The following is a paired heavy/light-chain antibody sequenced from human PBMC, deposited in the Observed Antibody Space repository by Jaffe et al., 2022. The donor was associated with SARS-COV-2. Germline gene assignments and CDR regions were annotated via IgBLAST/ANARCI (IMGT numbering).Light chain of an antibody. CDR1: SLRSYY. J-gene: IGLJ1*01. V-gene: IGLV3-19*01. CDR3: NSREGTGDRRYV. Sequence: SSELTQDPAVSVALGQTVRITCQGDSLRSYYASWYQQKPGQAPVLVTYGDNKRPSGIPDRFSGSSSGNTASLIITGAQAEDEADYYCNSREGTGDRRYVFGSGTTVTVL. CDR2: GDN.
Heavy chain of an antibody. J-gene: IGHJ4*02. CDR2: INPSGGSA. CDR1: GYTFTGFS. Sequence: QVQLVQSGAEVKKPGASVKVSCRASGYTFTGFSIHWVRQAPGQGLEWMGIINPSGGSANSAQKFQGRLTLTRDTSTRTVYMELRSLRSEDTALYYCARDGLSVIGTDYWGQGTLVTVSS. V-gene: IGHV1-46*01. D-gene: IGHD2-21*01. CDR3: ARDGLSVIGTDY.